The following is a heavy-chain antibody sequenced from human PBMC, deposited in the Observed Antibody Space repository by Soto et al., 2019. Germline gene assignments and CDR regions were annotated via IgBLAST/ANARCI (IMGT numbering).Heavy chain of an antibody. CDR3: ARQFLGELRFLEWLLEPDYYYYYMDV. D-gene: IGHD3-3*01. V-gene: IGHV4-39*01. CDR1: GGSISSSSYY. J-gene: IGHJ6*03. CDR2: IYYSGST. Sequence: SETLSLTCTVSGGSISSSSYYWGWIRQPPGKGLEWIGSIYYSGSTYYNPSLKSRVTISVDTSKNQFSLKLSSVTAADTAVYYCARQFLGELRFLEWLLEPDYYYYYMDVWGKGTTVTVSS.